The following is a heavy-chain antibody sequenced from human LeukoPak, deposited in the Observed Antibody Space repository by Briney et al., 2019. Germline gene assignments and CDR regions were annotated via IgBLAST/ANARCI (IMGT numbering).Heavy chain of an antibody. CDR3: VRDNPRCCGVVPVNVDDF. V-gene: IGHV3-48*01. CDR1: GFTLSTDS. CDR2: ISYDSAIK. J-gene: IGHJ4*02. Sequence: GGSLRLSCAASGFTLSTDSMNWVRQAPGKGLEWISYISYDSAIKYYAGSVRGRFTISRDNAKNSLSLQMHSLRAEDTAVYYCVRDNPRCCGVVPVNVDDFWGQGTLVTVSS. D-gene: IGHD2-15*01.